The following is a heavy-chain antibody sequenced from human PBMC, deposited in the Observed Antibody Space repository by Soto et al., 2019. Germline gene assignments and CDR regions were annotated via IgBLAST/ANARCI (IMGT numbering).Heavy chain of an antibody. CDR3: ASSYGSGYRAFDY. Sequence: QVQLVQSGAEVKKPGSSGRVSCKASGDTFTFYAINWVRQAPGLGLEWMGRINPILSMSNYAQTFQGRVTMTADKSASTPCLQLSTLRSEETAMYYWASSYGSGYRAFDYWGQGALVTVSS. D-gene: IGHD3-10*01. J-gene: IGHJ4*02. V-gene: IGHV1-69*02. CDR1: GDTFTFYA. CDR2: INPILSMS.